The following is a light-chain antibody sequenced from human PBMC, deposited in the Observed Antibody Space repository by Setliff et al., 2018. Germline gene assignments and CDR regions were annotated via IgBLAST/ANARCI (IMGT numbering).Light chain of an antibody. J-gene: IGKJ5*01. V-gene: IGKV1-9*01. CDR1: QGISNH. CDR2: AAS. CDR3: QQLNSYPIT. Sequence: DIQLTQFPSFLSASVGDRVTLTCRASQGISNHLAWYQKKPGKAPTLLLSAASTLQSGVPSRFSGSGSGADFTLTISSLQSEDFATYYCQQLNSYPITFGQGTRLEIK.